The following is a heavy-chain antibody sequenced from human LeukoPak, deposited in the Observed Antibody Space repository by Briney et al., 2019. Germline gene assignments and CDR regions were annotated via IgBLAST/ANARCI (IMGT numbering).Heavy chain of an antibody. CDR2: ISAYNGNT. Sequence: ASVKVSCKASGYTFTGYYVHWVRQAPGQGLEWMGWISAYNGNTNYAQKLQGRVTMTTDTSTSTAYMELSRLRSDDTAVYYCARSSGSYRGYFDYWGQGTLVTVSS. D-gene: IGHD1-26*01. CDR3: ARSSGSYRGYFDY. J-gene: IGHJ4*02. V-gene: IGHV1-18*04. CDR1: GYTFTGYY.